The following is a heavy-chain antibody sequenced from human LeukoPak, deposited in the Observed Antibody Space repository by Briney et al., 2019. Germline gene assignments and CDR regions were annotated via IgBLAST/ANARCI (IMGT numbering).Heavy chain of an antibody. D-gene: IGHD3-22*01. CDR1: GFTFDDYA. Sequence: PGGSLRLSCAASGFTFDDYAMHWVRQAPGKGLEWVSGISWNSGSIGYADSVKGRFTISRDNAKNSLYLQMNSLRAEDTALYYCAKDLSSAITSALVLDVWGQGTTVIVSS. J-gene: IGHJ6*02. V-gene: IGHV3-9*01. CDR2: ISWNSGSI. CDR3: AKDLSSAITSALVLDV.